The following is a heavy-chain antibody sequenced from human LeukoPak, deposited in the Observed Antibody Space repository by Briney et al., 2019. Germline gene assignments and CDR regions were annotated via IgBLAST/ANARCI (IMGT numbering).Heavy chain of an antibody. D-gene: IGHD3-22*01. CDR3: ARLTNDVSGYYLDY. V-gene: IGHV3-11*03. CDR1: GFTFSDYY. CDR2: ISSSSSDT. J-gene: IGHJ4*02. Sequence: KRGGSLRLSCAASGFTFSDYYVSWIRQAPGKGLEWVSYISSSSSDTNYADSVKGRFTISRDNAKNSLYLQMNSLRAEDTAVYYCARLTNDVSGYYLDYWGQGTLVTVSS.